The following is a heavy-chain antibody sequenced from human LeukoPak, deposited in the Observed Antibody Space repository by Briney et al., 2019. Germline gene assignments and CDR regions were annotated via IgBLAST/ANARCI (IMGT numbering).Heavy chain of an antibody. Sequence: KSSETLSLTCTVSGGSISSYYWSWIRQPPGKGLEWIGYIYYSGSTNYNPSLKSRVTISVDTSKNQFSLKLSSVTAADTAVYYCARKSVKNSGSYYEWGQGTLVTVSS. CDR3: ARKSVKNSGSYYE. CDR1: GGSISSYY. V-gene: IGHV4-59*01. D-gene: IGHD1-26*01. J-gene: IGHJ4*02. CDR2: IYYSGST.